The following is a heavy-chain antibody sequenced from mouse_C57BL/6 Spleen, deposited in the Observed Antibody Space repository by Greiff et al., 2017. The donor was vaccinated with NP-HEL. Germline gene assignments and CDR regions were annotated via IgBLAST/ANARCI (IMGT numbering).Heavy chain of an antibody. V-gene: IGHV6-3*01. Sequence: EVKLEESGGGLVQPGGSMKLSCVASGFTFSNYWMNWVRQSPEKGLEWVAQIRLKSDNYATHYAESVKGRFTISRDDSKGRFYLQMNNLRAEDTGIYYCTALITTVGWGQGTTLTVSS. CDR2: IRLKSDNYAT. CDR1: GFTFSNYW. J-gene: IGHJ2*01. D-gene: IGHD1-1*01. CDR3: TALITTVG.